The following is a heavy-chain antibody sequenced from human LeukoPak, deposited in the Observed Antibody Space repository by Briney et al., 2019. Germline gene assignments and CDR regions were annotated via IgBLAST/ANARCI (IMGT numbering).Heavy chain of an antibody. D-gene: IGHD4-17*01. J-gene: IGHJ4*02. CDR3: ARGHKLDYGDYVGAAESY. CDR2: INTNTGNP. CDR1: GYTFTSYG. V-gene: IGHV7-4-1*02. Sequence: ASVKVSCKASGYTFTSYGISWVRQAPGQGLEWMGWINTNTGNPTYAQGFTGRFVFSLDTSVSTAYLQISSLTAEDTAVYYCARGHKLDYGDYVGAAESYWGQGTLVTVSS.